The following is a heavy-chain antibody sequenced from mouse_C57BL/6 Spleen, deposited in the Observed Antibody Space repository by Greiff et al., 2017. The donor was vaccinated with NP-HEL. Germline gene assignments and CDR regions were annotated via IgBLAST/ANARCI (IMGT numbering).Heavy chain of an antibody. D-gene: IGHD1-1*01. CDR2: IDPNSGGT. V-gene: IGHV1-72*01. Sequence: QVQLQQPGAELVKPGASVKLSCKASGYTFTSYWMHWVKQRPGRGLEWIGRIDPNSGGTKYNEKFKSKATLTVDNPSSTAYMQLSSLTSEDSAVYYCARRGYYGSSHPFDYWGQGTTLTVSS. CDR3: ARRGYYGSSHPFDY. J-gene: IGHJ2*01. CDR1: GYTFTSYW.